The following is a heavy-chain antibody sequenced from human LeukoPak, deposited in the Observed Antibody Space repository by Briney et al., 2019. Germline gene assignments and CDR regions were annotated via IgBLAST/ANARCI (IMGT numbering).Heavy chain of an antibody. Sequence: SETLSPTCTVSGYSISNGYYWGWIRQPPGKGLEWIGSIYYSGSTYYNPSLKSRVTISVDTSKNQFSLKLSSVTAADTAVYYCARAVYGSGSYRFDYWGQGTLVTVSS. CDR2: IYYSGST. D-gene: IGHD3-10*01. V-gene: IGHV4-38-2*02. CDR1: GYSISNGYY. J-gene: IGHJ4*02. CDR3: ARAVYGSGSYRFDY.